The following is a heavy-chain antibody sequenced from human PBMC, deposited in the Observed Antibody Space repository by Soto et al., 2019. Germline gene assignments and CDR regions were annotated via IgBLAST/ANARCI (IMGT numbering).Heavy chain of an antibody. J-gene: IGHJ4*02. CDR3: TRVRLRSYFDY. CDR2: IRSKAYGGTT. V-gene: IGHV3-49*04. CDR1: GFTFSTSN. Sequence: GGSLRLSXAASGFTFSTSNMNWVRQAPGKGLEWVGFIRSKAYGGTTEYAASVKGRFTISRDDSKSIAYLQMNSLKTEDTAVYYCTRVRLRSYFDYWGQGTLVTVSS. D-gene: IGHD3-16*01.